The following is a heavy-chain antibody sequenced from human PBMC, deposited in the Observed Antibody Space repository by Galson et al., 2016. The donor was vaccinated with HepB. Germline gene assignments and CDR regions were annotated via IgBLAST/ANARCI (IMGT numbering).Heavy chain of an antibody. CDR2: VNTDGSGA. CDR3: SRTFDGSAYFFPDFDN. D-gene: IGHD3-22*01. CDR1: GFTFSTYW. V-gene: IGHV3-74*01. Sequence: SLRLSCAASGFTFSTYWMHWVRQAPGKGLVWLSRVNTDGSGADYADSVKGRFTISRDDSKNTAYLQMDSLKTEDTAVYYCSRTFDGSAYFFPDFDNWGQGTLVTVSS. J-gene: IGHJ4*02.